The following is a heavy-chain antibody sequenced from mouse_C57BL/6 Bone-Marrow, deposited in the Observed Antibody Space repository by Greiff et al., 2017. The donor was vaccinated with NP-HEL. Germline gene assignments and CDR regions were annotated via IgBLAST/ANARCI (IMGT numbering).Heavy chain of an antibody. CDR2: ITHSGET. CDR1: GFPITSGYY. D-gene: IGHD3-1*01. Sequence: VQLQESGPGLVKPSQSLFLTCSITGFPITSGYYWIWIRQSPGKPLEWMGYITHSGETFYNPSLQSPISITRETSKNPFFLQLNSVTTEDTAMYYCGGHRGGELGPLCAMDYGGQGTSVSVSS. V-gene: IGHV12-3*01. J-gene: IGHJ4*01. CDR3: GGHRGGELGPLCAMDY.